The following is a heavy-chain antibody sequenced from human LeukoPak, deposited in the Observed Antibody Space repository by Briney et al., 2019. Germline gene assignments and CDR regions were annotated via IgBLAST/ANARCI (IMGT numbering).Heavy chain of an antibody. Sequence: GMSLRLSCAASGFTFSSYGMHWVRQAPGKGLERVAVISYDGSNKYYADSVKGRFTISRDNSKNTLYLQMNSLRAEDTAVYYCAKGEITIYYYYGMDVWGKGTTVTVSS. D-gene: IGHD3-10*01. J-gene: IGHJ6*04. CDR1: GFTFSSYG. CDR3: AKGEITIYYYYGMDV. V-gene: IGHV3-30*18. CDR2: ISYDGSNK.